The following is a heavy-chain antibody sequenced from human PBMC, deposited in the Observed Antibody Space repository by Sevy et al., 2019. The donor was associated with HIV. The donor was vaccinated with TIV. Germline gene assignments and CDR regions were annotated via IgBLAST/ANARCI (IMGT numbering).Heavy chain of an antibody. Sequence: ASVKVSCKASGYTFTSYGISWVRQAPGQGLEWMGWISAYNGNTNYAQKLQGRVTMTTETSTSTAYMELRSLRSDDTAVYYCARVDPGRPYSGSPLGRFDYWGQGTLVTVSS. CDR3: ARVDPGRPYSGSPLGRFDY. J-gene: IGHJ4*02. V-gene: IGHV1-18*01. CDR2: ISAYNGNT. D-gene: IGHD1-26*01. CDR1: GYTFTSYG.